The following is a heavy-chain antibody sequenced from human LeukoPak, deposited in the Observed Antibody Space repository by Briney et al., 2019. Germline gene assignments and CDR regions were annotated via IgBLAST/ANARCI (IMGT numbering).Heavy chain of an antibody. CDR3: ARGRYYYDTGASSAEYFQH. V-gene: IGHV4-61*01. Sequence: SETLSLTCTVSGYSISSGYYWGWIRQPPGKGLEWIGYIYYSGSTNYNPSLKSRVTISVDTSKNQFSLKLSSVTAADTAVYYCARGRYYYDTGASSAEYFQHWGQGTLVTVSS. D-gene: IGHD3-22*01. J-gene: IGHJ1*01. CDR1: GYSISSGYY. CDR2: IYYSGST.